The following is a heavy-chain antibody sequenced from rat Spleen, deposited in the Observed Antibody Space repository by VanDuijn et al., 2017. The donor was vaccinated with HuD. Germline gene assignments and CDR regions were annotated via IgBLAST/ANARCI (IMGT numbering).Heavy chain of an antibody. D-gene: IGHD3-1*01. CDR3: TAASNEY. J-gene: IGHJ2*01. V-gene: IGHV10-5*01. Sequence: VQLVESGGGLVQSKESLKISCVASGFTFSNAAMYWVRQAPGKGLEWVARIRTKANNYATYYADSVKGRFTISRDDSKSLVYLQMDNLKTEDTAMYYCTAASNEYWGQGVMVTVSS. CDR1: GFTFSNAA. CDR2: IRTKANNYAT.